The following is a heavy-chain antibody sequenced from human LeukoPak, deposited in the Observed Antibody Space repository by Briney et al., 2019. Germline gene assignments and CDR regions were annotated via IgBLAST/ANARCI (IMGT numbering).Heavy chain of an antibody. CDR2: ISADGGDT. CDR1: GSTLSNYA. J-gene: IGHJ5*02. Sequence: PGGSLRLSCAASGSTLSNYAISWVRQAPGKGLEWVSAISADGGDTYHTDSVKGRFTISKDNSKNTLYLQMNSLRAEDTAVYYCAKDSRGNYVAWLDPWGQGTLVTVSS. V-gene: IGHV3-23*01. CDR3: AKDSRGNYVAWLDP. D-gene: IGHD4-11*01.